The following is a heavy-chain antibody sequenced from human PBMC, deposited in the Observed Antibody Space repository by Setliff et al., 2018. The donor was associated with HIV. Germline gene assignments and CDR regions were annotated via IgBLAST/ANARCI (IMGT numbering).Heavy chain of an antibody. CDR1: GYSFTNKW. D-gene: IGHD4-17*01. CDR3: ARGADYRDV. CDR2: IYPGDSQT. V-gene: IGHV5-51*01. J-gene: IGHJ4*02. Sequence: GESLKISCVASGYSFTNKWIGWVRQTPGKGLEWMGIIYPGDSQTKYNPSFQGQVTISVDKSLRTAYLQWSSQKTSDTAFYFCARGADYRDVWGQGTLVTVSS.